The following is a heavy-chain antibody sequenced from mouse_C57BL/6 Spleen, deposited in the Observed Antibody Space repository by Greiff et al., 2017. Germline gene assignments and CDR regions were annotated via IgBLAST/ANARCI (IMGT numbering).Heavy chain of an antibody. CDR2: IHPSDSDT. J-gene: IGHJ1*03. CDR1: GYTFTSYW. CDR3: ERGAPYYGRSWDWYFDV. D-gene: IGHD1-1*01. V-gene: IGHV1-74*01. Sequence: QVQLQQPGAELVKPGASVKVSCKASGYTFTSYWMHWVKQRPGQGLEWIGRIHPSDSDTNYNQKFKGKATLTVDKSSSTAYMQLSSLTSEDSAVYYCERGAPYYGRSWDWYFDVWGTGTTVTVSS.